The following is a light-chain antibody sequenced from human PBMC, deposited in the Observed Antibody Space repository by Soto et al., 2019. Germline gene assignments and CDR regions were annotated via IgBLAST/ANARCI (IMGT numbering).Light chain of an antibody. CDR3: LQHNIYPPP. V-gene: IGKV1-17*03. J-gene: IGKJ5*01. Sequence: DIPMTQSPSAMSASVGDRVTITCRASQCISNYLAWFQQKPGKVPKRLIYGASSLQSGVPSRFSGTGSGTEFTLTISSLQPEDFATYYCLQHNIYPPPSGEVTRLAI. CDR1: QCISNY. CDR2: GAS.